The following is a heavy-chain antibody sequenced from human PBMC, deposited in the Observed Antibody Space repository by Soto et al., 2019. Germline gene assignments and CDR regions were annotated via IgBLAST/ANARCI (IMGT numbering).Heavy chain of an antibody. J-gene: IGHJ4*02. D-gene: IGHD3-10*01. V-gene: IGHV4-59*01. CDR2: IYYSGST. CDR3: AKITMVRGAQIDY. Sequence: QVQLQESGPGLVKPSETLSLTCTVSGGSISSYYWSWIRQPPGKGLEWIGYIYYSGSTNYNPSLKSRVTISVDTSKNQFSLKLSSVTAADTAVYYCAKITMVRGAQIDYWGQGTLVTVSS. CDR1: GGSISSYY.